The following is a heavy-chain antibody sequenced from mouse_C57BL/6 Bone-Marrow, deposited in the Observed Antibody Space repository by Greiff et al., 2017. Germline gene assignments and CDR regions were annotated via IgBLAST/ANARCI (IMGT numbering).Heavy chain of an antibody. CDR2: IGPGRGST. D-gene: IGHD1-1*02. J-gene: IGHJ4*01. CDR1: GYTFTDYY. V-gene: IGHV1-77*01. Sequence: VQLQQSGAELVKPGASVKISCKASGYTFTDYYINWVKQRPGQGLEWIGKIGPGRGSTYYNEKFKGKATLTADKSSSTAYMQLSSLTSEDSAVXFGERGLRVDDYERDYWGQGTSVTVSA. CDR3: ERGLRVDDYERDY.